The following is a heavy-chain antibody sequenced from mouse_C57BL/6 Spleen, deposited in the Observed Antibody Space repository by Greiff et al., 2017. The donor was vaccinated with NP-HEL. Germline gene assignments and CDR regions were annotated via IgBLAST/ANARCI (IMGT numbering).Heavy chain of an antibody. Sequence: QVQLKQPGTELVKPGASVKLSCKASGYTFTSYWMHWVKQRPGQGLEWIGNINPSNGGTNYNEKFKSKATLTVDKSSSTAYMQLSSLTSEDSAVYYCARDWANWDAMDYWGQGTSVTVSS. CDR1: GYTFTSYW. CDR2: INPSNGGT. D-gene: IGHD4-1*01. CDR3: ARDWANWDAMDY. V-gene: IGHV1-53*01. J-gene: IGHJ4*01.